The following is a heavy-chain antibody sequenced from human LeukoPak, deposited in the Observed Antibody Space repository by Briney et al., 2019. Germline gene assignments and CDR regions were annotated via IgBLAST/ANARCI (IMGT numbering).Heavy chain of an antibody. J-gene: IGHJ6*02. CDR3: AKNFDYSNYGMDV. V-gene: IGHV3-30*18. CDR1: GFTLSSFG. CDR2: ISFDGSNT. D-gene: IGHD4-11*01. Sequence: GRSLRLSCAASGFTLSSFGMHWVRQAPGKGLDWVAIISFDGSNTYYTDSVKGRFTISRDNSKNTLYLQMNSLSAEDTAVYYCAKNFDYSNYGMDVWGQGTTVTVSS.